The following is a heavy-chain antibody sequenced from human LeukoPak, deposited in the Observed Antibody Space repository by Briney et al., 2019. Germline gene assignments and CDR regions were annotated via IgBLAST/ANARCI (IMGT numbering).Heavy chain of an antibody. J-gene: IGHJ4*02. CDR2: ISGSGGST. CDR3: AKTRPLDSSSWSHGDY. Sequence: GGSLRLSCAASGFTFSSFAMTWVRQAPGKGLEWVSAISGSGGSTYYADSVKGRFTISRDNSKNTLYLQMNSLRAEDTAVYYCAKTRPLDSSSWSHGDYWGQGTLVTVSS. V-gene: IGHV3-23*01. CDR1: GFTFSSFA. D-gene: IGHD6-13*01.